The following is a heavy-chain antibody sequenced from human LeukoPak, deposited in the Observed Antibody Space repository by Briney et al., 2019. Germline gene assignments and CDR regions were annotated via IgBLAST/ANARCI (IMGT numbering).Heavy chain of an antibody. Sequence: SETLSLTCTVSGGSISSYYWSWIRQPPGKGLEWIGYIYYSGSTNYNPSLKGRVTISVDTSKNQFSLKLSSVTAADTAVYYCARHGYCSGGSCLYYYYYGMDVWGQGTTVTVSS. CDR3: ARHGYCSGGSCLYYYYYGMDV. CDR2: IYYSGST. J-gene: IGHJ6*02. D-gene: IGHD2-15*01. CDR1: GGSISSYY. V-gene: IGHV4-59*08.